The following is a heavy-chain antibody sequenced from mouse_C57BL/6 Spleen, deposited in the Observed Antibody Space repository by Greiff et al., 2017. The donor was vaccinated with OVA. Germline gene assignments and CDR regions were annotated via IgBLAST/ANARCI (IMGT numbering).Heavy chain of an antibody. CDR1: GYAFSSSW. Sequence: VQLQQSGPELVKPGASVKISCKASGYAFSSSWMNWVKQRPGKGLEWIGRIYPGDGDTNYNGKFKGKATLTADKSSSTAYMQLSSLTSEDSAVYFCARSGDVYYFDYWGQGTTLTVSS. CDR2: IYPGDGDT. J-gene: IGHJ2*01. CDR3: ARSGDVYYFDY. D-gene: IGHD3-1*01. V-gene: IGHV1-82*01.